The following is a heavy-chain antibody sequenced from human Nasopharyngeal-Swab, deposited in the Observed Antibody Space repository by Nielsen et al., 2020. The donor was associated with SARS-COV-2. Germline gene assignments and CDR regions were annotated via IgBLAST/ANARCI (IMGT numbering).Heavy chain of an antibody. CDR2: INPNSGGT. V-gene: IGHV1-2*06. D-gene: IGHD3-22*01. CDR3: ARNDSSGYSY. Sequence: WVRQAPGQGLEWMGRINPNSGGTNYAQKFQGRVTMTRDTSISTAYMELSRLRSDDTAVYYCARNDSSGYSYWGQGTLVTVSS. J-gene: IGHJ4*02.